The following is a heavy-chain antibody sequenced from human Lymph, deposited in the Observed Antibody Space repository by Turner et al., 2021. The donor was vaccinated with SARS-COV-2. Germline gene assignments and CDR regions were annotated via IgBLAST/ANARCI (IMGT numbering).Heavy chain of an antibody. CDR2: IYYSGST. J-gene: IGHJ4*02. CDR3: ARNDRVVVQSFDY. Sequence: QLQLQESGPGLVKPSETLSLTCTVSGGSISSSSYYWGWIRQPPGKGLEWIGSIYYSGSTYYNPSLKSRVTISVDTSKNQFSLRLSSGTAADTAVYYCARNDRVVVQSFDYWGQGTLVTVSS. V-gene: IGHV4-39*01. CDR1: GGSISSSSYY. D-gene: IGHD3-22*01.